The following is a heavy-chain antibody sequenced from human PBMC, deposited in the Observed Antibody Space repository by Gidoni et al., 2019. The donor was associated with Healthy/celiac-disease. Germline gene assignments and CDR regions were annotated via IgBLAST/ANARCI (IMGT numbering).Heavy chain of an antibody. J-gene: IGHJ3*02. CDR3: ASTDIVVVVAAFAFDI. V-gene: IGHV4-39*01. D-gene: IGHD2-15*01. Sequence: QLQLQESGPGLVKPSETLSLTCTVSGGSICSSSYYWGWIRQPPGKGLEWIGSIYYSGSTYYNPSLKSRVTISVDTSKNQFSLKLSSVTAADTAVYYCASTDIVVVVAAFAFDIWGQGTMVTVSS. CDR1: GGSICSSSYY. CDR2: IYYSGST.